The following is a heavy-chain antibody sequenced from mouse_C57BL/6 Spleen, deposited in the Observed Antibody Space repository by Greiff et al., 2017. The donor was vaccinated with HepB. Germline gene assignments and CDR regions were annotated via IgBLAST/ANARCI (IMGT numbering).Heavy chain of an antibody. CDR2: FYPGSGSI. J-gene: IGHJ2*01. D-gene: IGHD1-1*01. Sequence: VQRVESGAELVKPGASVKLSCKASGYTFTEYTIHWVKQRSGQGLEWIGWFYPGSGSIKYNEKFKDKATLTADKSSSTVYMERSRLTSEDSAVYFCARHEETVVAGGFDYWGQGTTLTVSS. V-gene: IGHV1-62-2*01. CDR1: GYTFTEYT. CDR3: ARHEETVVAGGFDY.